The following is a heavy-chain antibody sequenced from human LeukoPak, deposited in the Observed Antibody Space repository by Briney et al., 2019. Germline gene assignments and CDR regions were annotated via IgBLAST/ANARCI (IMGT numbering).Heavy chain of an antibody. CDR2: INPNSGGT. D-gene: IGHD3-22*01. J-gene: IGHJ4*02. V-gene: IGHV1-2*02. Sequence: ASVKVSCRASGYTFTGYYVHWVRQAPGQGLDWMGWINPNSGGTNYAQKFQGRVTMTRDTSISTAYTELSRLRSDDTAVYYCAGHTGDYSDSSGYSLDYWGQGTLVTVSS. CDR1: GYTFTGYY. CDR3: AGHTGDYSDSSGYSLDY.